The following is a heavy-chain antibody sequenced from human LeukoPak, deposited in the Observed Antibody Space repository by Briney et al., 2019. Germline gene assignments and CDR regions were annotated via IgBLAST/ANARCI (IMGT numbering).Heavy chain of an antibody. CDR1: GYTFTSYG. Sequence: ASVKVSCKASGYTFTSYGISWVRQAPGQGLEWMGWISAYNDNTNYSQKFQGRVTMTTDTSTSTAYMELRSLRSDDTAIYYCARNSSGYYADYWGQGTLVTVSS. V-gene: IGHV1-18*01. CDR2: ISAYNDNT. D-gene: IGHD3-22*01. CDR3: ARNSSGYYADY. J-gene: IGHJ4*02.